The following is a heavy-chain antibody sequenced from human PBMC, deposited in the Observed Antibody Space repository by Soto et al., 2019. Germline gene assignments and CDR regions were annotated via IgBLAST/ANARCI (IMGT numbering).Heavy chain of an antibody. Sequence: EVQLVQSGAEVKKPGEYLRISCKGSGYIFSNYWIGWVRQMPGKGLEWMGIIHGGDSPTRYSPSFEGQVTISTDKSISTAYQQWSSLKASDTAMYYCARRGTYSSGWDYWGQGTLVTVSS. J-gene: IGHJ4*02. CDR3: ARRGTYSSGWDY. D-gene: IGHD6-19*01. CDR2: IHGGDSPT. CDR1: GYIFSNYW. V-gene: IGHV5-51*01.